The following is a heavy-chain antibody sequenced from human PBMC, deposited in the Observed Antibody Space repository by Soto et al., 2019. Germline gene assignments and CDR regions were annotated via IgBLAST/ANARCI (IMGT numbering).Heavy chain of an antibody. D-gene: IGHD2-15*01. CDR2: IQSGGPT. J-gene: IGHJ6*04. Sequence: EVHLVESGGGLVQPGGSLRLSCAASGFTVSSKYMSWVRQAPGKGLEWVSLIQSGGPTYYADSGKGRLTISRDTSENTLHLQMDSLRAEDTAVYYCARDDVLCDGGRCYGVPLDVCGKGTTVTVSS. V-gene: IGHV3-66*01. CDR1: GFTVSSKY. CDR3: ARDDVLCDGGRCYGVPLDV.